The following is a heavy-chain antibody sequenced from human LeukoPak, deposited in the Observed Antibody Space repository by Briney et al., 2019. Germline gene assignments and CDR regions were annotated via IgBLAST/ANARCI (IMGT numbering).Heavy chain of an antibody. CDR3: AKGVRLWFAFYFDY. V-gene: IGHV3-23*01. D-gene: IGHD3-10*01. CDR1: GFTFSSYA. J-gene: IGHJ4*02. Sequence: GGSLRLSCEASGFTFSSYAMSWVRQAPGKGLEWVSAISGNGYNTYYADSVKGRFTISSETSGNTLYLQMHSLRAEDTAVYYCAKGVRLWFAFYFDYWGQGTLVTVSS. CDR2: ISGNGYNT.